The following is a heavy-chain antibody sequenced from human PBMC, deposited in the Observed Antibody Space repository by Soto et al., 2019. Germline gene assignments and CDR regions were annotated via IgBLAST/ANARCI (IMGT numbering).Heavy chain of an antibody. D-gene: IGHD6-13*01. Sequence: QVQLQESGPGLVKPSETLSLTCTVSGGSISSYYWSWIRPPPGKGLEWIGYTSYKGSTNYSPSLNSQVYISADTSQNQVSLKLSSVTEADTAVYYCARRIAADGTSNYYGQDDWGQGTTVSVSS. CDR1: GGSISSYY. CDR2: TSYKGST. CDR3: ARRIAADGTSNYYGQDD. V-gene: IGHV4-59*01. J-gene: IGHJ6*02.